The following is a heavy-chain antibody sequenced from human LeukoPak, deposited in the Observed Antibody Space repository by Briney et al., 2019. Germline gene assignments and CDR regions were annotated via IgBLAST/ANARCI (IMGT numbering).Heavy chain of an antibody. CDR2: INQDESKR. CDR3: AREASLYCSGNDCYWAFDR. Sequence: PGGSLRLSCAASGFTFSDHWMSWVRQAPGKRLEWVANINQDESKRYYVDSVKGRFTISRDNAKNSLYLQINSLRAEDTAVYYCAREASLYCSGNDCYWAFDRWGQGTLVTVSS. J-gene: IGHJ5*02. D-gene: IGHD2-15*01. CDR1: GFTFSDHW. V-gene: IGHV3-7*01.